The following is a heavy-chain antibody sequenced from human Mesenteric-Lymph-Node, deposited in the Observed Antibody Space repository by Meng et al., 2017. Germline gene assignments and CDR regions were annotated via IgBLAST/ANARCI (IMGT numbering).Heavy chain of an antibody. D-gene: IGHD6-19*01. J-gene: IGHJ6*02. V-gene: IGHV1-2*02. CDR1: GYTFTGQW. CDR3: ARGHKQWLVYYYYYYGMDV. CDR2: INPDSGGT. Sequence: ASVKVSCKASGYTFTGQWIHWVRQAPGQGLEWMGWINPDSGGTIYAQKFQGRVTMTRDASISTAYMELSSLRSEDTAVYYCARGHKQWLVYYYYYYGMDVWGQGTTVTVSS.